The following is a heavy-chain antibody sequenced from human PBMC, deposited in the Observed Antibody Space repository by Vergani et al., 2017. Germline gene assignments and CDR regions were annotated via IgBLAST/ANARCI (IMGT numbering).Heavy chain of an antibody. D-gene: IGHD2-8*01. V-gene: IGHV1-8*03. J-gene: IGHJ4*02. Sequence: VPLVQSGAEVKKPGASVKVSCKASGYTFTSDDINWVRQATGQGLEWMGWMNPISGNTGYAQNLQGRLTITRDTSVNTAYMELSSLTSEDMAVYYCVRARRTCTYDHCPRYYYDLWGQGTLVTVSS. CDR3: VRARRTCTYDHCPRYYYDL. CDR1: GYTFTSDD. CDR2: MNPISGNT.